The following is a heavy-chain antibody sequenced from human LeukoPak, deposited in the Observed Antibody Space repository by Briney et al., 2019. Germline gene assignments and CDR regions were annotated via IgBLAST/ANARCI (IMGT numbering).Heavy chain of an antibody. CDR3: AKGEAAAVHY. CDR1: GFTFSSYW. CDR2: INSDGSST. V-gene: IGHV3-74*01. Sequence: PGGSLRLSCAASGFTFSSYWMHWFRQAPGKGLVWVSRINSDGSSTSYADSVKGRFTISRDNSKNTLYLQMNSLRAEDTAVYYCAKGEAAAVHYWGQGTLVTVSS. J-gene: IGHJ4*02. D-gene: IGHD6-13*01.